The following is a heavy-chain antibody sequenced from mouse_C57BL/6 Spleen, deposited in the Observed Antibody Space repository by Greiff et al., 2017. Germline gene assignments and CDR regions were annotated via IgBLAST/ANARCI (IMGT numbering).Heavy chain of an antibody. CDR3: TRDLTDYGSSYYAMDY. J-gene: IGHJ4*01. D-gene: IGHD1-1*01. V-gene: IGHV5-9-1*02. Sequence: EVKVVESGEGLVKPGGSLKLSCAASGFTFSSYAMSWVRQTPEKRLEWVAYISSGGGYIYYADTVKGRFTLSRDNARTTLYLQMSSLKSEDTAMYYGTRDLTDYGSSYYAMDYWGQGTSVTVSS. CDR1: GFTFSSYA. CDR2: ISSGGGYI.